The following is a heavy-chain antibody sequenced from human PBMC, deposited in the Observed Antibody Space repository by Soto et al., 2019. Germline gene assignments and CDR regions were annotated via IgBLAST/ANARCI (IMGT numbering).Heavy chain of an antibody. Sequence: QVQLQESGPGLVKPSETLSLTCTVSGGSISSYYWSWMRQPPGKGLEWIGYIYYSGSTKSNHSLKSRVTISEDTSKNQLSLKLSSVTAADTAMYYCARDAGGRGNGAFDIWGQGTMVTVSS. J-gene: IGHJ3*02. V-gene: IGHV4-59*01. CDR1: GGSISSYY. CDR3: ARDAGGRGNGAFDI. D-gene: IGHD3-16*01. CDR2: IYYSGST.